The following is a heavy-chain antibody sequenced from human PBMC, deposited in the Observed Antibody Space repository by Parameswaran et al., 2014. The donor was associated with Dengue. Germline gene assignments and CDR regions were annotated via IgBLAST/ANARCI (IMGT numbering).Heavy chain of an antibody. CDR2: IRSKAYGGTT. J-gene: IGHJ3*02. V-gene: IGHV3-49*02. Sequence: VRQAPGKGLEWVGFIRSKAYGGTTEYAASAKGRFTISRDDSKSIAYLQMNSLKTEDTAVYYCTRFMDDAFDIWGQGTMVTVSS. CDR3: TRFMDDAFDI. D-gene: IGHD3-10*01.